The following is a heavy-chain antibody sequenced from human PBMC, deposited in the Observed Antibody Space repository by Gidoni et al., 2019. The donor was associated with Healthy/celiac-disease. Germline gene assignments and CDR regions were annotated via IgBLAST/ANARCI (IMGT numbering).Heavy chain of an antibody. Sequence: QVQLQESGPGLVKPSQTLSLTCTVSGGSISRGGYYWSWIRQHPGKGLEWIGYIYYSGSTYYNPSLKSRVTISVDTSKNQFSLKLSSVTAADTAVYYCARGDGYNGLVDYWGQGTLVTVSS. CDR3: ARGDGYNGLVDY. V-gene: IGHV4-31*03. CDR1: GGSISRGGYY. CDR2: IYYSGST. D-gene: IGHD5-12*01. J-gene: IGHJ4*02.